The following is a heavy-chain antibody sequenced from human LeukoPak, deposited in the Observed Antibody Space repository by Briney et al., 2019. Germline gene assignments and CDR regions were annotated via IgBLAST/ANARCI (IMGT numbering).Heavy chain of an antibody. CDR3: ARDEGIAVALDY. CDR2: ISSSSSYI. V-gene: IGHV3-21*01. J-gene: IGHJ4*02. D-gene: IGHD6-19*01. CDR1: GFTFSSYS. Sequence: KSGGSLRLSCAASGFTFSSYSMNWVRQAPGKGLEWVSSISSSSSYIYCADSVKGRFTISRDNAKNSLYLQMNSLRAEDTAVYYCARDEGIAVALDYWGQGTLVTVSS.